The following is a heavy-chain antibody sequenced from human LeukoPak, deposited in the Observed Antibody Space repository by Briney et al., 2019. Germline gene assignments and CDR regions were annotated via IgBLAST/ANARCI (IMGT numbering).Heavy chain of an antibody. V-gene: IGHV3-7*01. Sequence: PGGSLRLSCTGSGFIFNSQWMTWVRQAPGMGLEWVAKIRQDGNEKFYVDSVRGRFTISRDNAKNSPYLQLNSLRAEDTAVYYCARIRTERYLDLWGRGTLVTVSP. J-gene: IGHJ2*01. CDR3: ARIRTERYLDL. CDR1: GFIFNSQW. D-gene: IGHD2-8*02. CDR2: IRQDGNEK.